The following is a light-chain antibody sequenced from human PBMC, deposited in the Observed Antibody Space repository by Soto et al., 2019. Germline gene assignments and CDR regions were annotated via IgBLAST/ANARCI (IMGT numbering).Light chain of an antibody. CDR3: AAWDDSLSGRV. Sequence: QSVLTQPPSASGTPGQGVTISCSGSSSNIGSKYVYWYQQLPGTAPKLLIYRNNQRPSGVHDRFFGSKSGTSGSLAISGLRSEDEADYYCAAWDDSLSGRVFGGGTKLTVL. V-gene: IGLV1-47*01. J-gene: IGLJ2*01. CDR1: SSNIGSKY. CDR2: RNN.